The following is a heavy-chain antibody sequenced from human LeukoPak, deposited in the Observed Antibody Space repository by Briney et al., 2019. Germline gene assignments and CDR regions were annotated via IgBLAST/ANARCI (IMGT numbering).Heavy chain of an antibody. V-gene: IGHV3-21*01. CDR3: ARSVQGTYGMDV. D-gene: IGHD3-10*01. Sequence: GGSLRLSCAASGFNFNAYTMNWVHQAPGKGLEWVSSITGNIRYINYADSVKGRFTISRDNAKNSLYLQMNSLRDDDTAVYYCARSVQGTYGMDVWGQGTTVTVSS. CDR2: ITGNIRYI. J-gene: IGHJ6*02. CDR1: GFNFNAYT.